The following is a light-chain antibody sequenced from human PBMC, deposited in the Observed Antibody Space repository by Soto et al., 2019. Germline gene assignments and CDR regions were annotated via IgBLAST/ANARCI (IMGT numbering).Light chain of an antibody. V-gene: IGLV4-69*02. CDR2: VNSDGSH. CDR1: SGHSDYP. J-gene: IGLJ2*01. Sequence: QPVLTQSPSASASLGASVKLTCTLSSGHSDYPIVWHQQQPEKGPRFLMRVNSDGSHSKGDGIPDRFSGSSSGAERYLIISSLQSEDETDYYCQTWATGTVIFGGGTKLTVL. CDR3: QTWATGTVI.